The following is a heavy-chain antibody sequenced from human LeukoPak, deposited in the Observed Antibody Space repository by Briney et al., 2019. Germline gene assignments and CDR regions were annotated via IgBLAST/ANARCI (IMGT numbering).Heavy chain of an antibody. D-gene: IGHD2-15*01. J-gene: IGHJ6*03. CDR1: GFTFSSFE. Sequence: GGSLRLSCAASGFTFSSFEMKWVRQAPGKGLEWVSYISSGGSTIYYADSVKGRFTISRDNAKKSLYLQMNSLETEDTAVYFCNWIHRTPASATRDDYYYYMGVWGKGTTVIISS. CDR3: NWIHRTPASATRDDYYYYMGV. V-gene: IGHV3-48*03. CDR2: ISSGGSTI.